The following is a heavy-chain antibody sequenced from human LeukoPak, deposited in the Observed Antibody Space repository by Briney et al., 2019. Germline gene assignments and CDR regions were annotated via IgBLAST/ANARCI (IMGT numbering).Heavy chain of an antibody. CDR2: IDWGDDK. Sequence: TLSLTCTVSGGSISSYYWSWIRQPPGKALEWLARIDWGDDKYYSTSLKTRLTISKDTSKNQVVLTMTNMDPVDTATYYCARTECYYDSSGHHNYYGMDVWGQGTTVTVSS. CDR3: ARTECYYDSSGHHNYYGMDV. D-gene: IGHD3-22*01. V-gene: IGHV2-70*11. J-gene: IGHJ6*02. CDR1: GGSISSYYW.